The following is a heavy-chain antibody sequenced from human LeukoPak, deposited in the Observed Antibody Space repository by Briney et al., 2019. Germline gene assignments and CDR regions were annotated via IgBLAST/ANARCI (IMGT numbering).Heavy chain of an antibody. Sequence: AASVKVSCKASGYTFTSYGISWVRQAPGRGLEWMGWISAYNGNTNYAQKLQGRVTMTTDTSTSTAYMELRSLRSDDTAVYYCARIHGSGPYNYYYYYMDVWGKGTTVTVSS. CDR2: ISAYNGNT. V-gene: IGHV1-18*01. CDR1: GYTFTSYG. CDR3: ARIHGSGPYNYYYYYMDV. D-gene: IGHD6-19*01. J-gene: IGHJ6*03.